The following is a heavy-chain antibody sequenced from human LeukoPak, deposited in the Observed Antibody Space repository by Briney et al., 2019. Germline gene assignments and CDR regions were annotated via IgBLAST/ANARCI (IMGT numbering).Heavy chain of an antibody. Sequence: GGSLRLSRAASGFTFSSYAMSWVRQAPGKGLEWVSAISGSGGSTYYAGSVKGRFTISRDNSKNTLYLQMNSLRAEDTAVYYCAKYQSGLLRGVHFDYWGQGTLVTVSS. J-gene: IGHJ4*02. CDR1: GFTFSSYA. CDR2: ISGSGGST. V-gene: IGHV3-23*01. CDR3: AKYQSGLLRGVHFDY. D-gene: IGHD2-2*01.